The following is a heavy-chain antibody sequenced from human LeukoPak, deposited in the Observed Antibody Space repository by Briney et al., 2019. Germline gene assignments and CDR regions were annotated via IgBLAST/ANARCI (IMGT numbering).Heavy chain of an antibody. Sequence: ASVKVSCKASGYTFTGYYMHWVRQAPGQGLEWMGWINPNSGGTNYAQRFQGRVTMTRDTSISTAYMELSRLRSDDTAVYYCARTRGLWFGELWDYWGQGTLVTVSS. CDR1: GYTFTGYY. CDR2: INPNSGGT. J-gene: IGHJ4*02. D-gene: IGHD3-10*01. V-gene: IGHV1-2*02. CDR3: ARTRGLWFGELWDY.